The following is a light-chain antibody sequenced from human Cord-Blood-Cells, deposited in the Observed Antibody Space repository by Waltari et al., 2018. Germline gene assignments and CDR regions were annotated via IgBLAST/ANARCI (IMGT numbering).Light chain of an antibody. CDR1: SSDVSDYNN. CDR2: EVS. Sequence: QSALTQPASVPGSPGQSITISCTGTSSDVSDYNNVSWYQQHPGKAPKLMIYEVSNRPSGVSNRFSGSKSGNTASLTISGLQAEDEADYYCSSYTSSSTYVFGTGTKVTVL. V-gene: IGLV2-14*01. CDR3: SSYTSSSTYV. J-gene: IGLJ1*01.